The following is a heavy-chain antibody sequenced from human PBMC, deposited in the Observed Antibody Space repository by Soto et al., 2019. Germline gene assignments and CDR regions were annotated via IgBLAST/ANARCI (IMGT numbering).Heavy chain of an antibody. V-gene: IGHV4-39*01. CDR2: IYYSGST. Sequence: PSETLSLTCTVSGGSISSSSYYWGWIRQPPGKGLEWIGSIYYSGSTYYNPSLKSRVTISVDTSKNQFSLKLSSVTAADTAVYYCARHKRGVRCPFDYWGQGTLVTVSS. CDR3: ARHKRGVRCPFDY. D-gene: IGHD3-10*01. J-gene: IGHJ4*02. CDR1: GGSISSSSYY.